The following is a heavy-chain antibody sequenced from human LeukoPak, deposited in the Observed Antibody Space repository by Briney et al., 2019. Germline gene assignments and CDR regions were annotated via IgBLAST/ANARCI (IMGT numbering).Heavy chain of an antibody. CDR3: AKSDDSSGYYYGIVY. Sequence: GGTLRLSCAASGFTFSSYAMNWVRQAPGKGLEWISAIGGSGGSTYYADSVKGRFTLSRDNSKNTLYLKMNSLRAEDTALYYCAKSDDSSGYYYGIVYWGQGTLVAVSS. CDR1: GFTFSSYA. V-gene: IGHV3-23*01. D-gene: IGHD3-22*01. J-gene: IGHJ4*02. CDR2: IGGSGGST.